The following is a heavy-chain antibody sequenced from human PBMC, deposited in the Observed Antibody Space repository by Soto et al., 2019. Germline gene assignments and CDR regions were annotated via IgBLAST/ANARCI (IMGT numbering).Heavy chain of an antibody. J-gene: IGHJ3*02. V-gene: IGHV5-51*01. Sequence: PGESLKISCKGSGYSFTSYWICWVRQMPGKGLEWMGIIYPGDSDTRYSPSFQGQVTISADKSISTAYLQWSSLKASDTAMYYCARPFRPDVCAFDIWGQGTMVTVSS. D-gene: IGHD2-8*01. CDR1: GYSFTSYW. CDR3: ARPFRPDVCAFDI. CDR2: IYPGDSDT.